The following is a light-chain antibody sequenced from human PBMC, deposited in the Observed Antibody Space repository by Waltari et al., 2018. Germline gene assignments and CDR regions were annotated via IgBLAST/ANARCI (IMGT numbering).Light chain of an antibody. CDR3: CSQSSYNGVI. V-gene: IGLV2-14*03. CDR1: SMAVGGVDP. CDR2: DVN. J-gene: IGLJ2*01. Sequence: QSALIQPASVSGSPGQSTTFPCTGSSMAVGGVDPVSRFQDHPGQAPKVIIYDVNNRPSGVSDRFSGSKSGNTASLTISGLQAEDEANYYCCSQSSYNGVIFGGGTKLTVL.